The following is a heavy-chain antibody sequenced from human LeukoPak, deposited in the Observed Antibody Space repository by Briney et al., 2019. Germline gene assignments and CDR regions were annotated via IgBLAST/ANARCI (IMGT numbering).Heavy chain of an antibody. CDR1: GFTFSSYW. V-gene: IGHV3-7*01. J-gene: IGHJ6*02. Sequence: GGSLRLSCAASGFTFSSYWMSWVRQAPGKGLEWVAYIKEDGSEKNYEDSVKGRFLISRDNAKNSLYLQMDSLRAEDTAVYYCARGHYGMDVWGQGTTVTVSS. CDR2: IKEDGSEK. CDR3: ARGHYGMDV.